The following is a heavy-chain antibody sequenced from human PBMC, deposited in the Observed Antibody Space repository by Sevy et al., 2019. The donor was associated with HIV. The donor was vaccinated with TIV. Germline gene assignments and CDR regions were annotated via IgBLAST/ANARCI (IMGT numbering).Heavy chain of an antibody. D-gene: IGHD6-13*01. CDR1: GGSLSSGSYY. CDR3: VRDRIAAAGGYFDN. Sequence: SETLSLTCTVSGGSLSSGSYYWSWIRQPPGKGLEWIGYISYIGSTNYNPSLKSRVTISVDTSKNQLSLRLISVTAADTAVYYCVRDRIAAAGGYFDNWGQGTLVTVSS. CDR2: ISYIGST. J-gene: IGHJ4*02. V-gene: IGHV4-61*01.